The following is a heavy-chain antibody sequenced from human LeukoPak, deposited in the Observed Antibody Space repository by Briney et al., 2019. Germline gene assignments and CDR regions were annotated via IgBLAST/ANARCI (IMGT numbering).Heavy chain of an antibody. CDR1: GYSISSGYY. V-gene: IGHV4-38-2*02. J-gene: IGHJ4*02. Sequence: SETLSLTCTVSGYSISSGYYWGWIRQPPGKGLEWIGSIYHSGSTYYNPSLKSRVTISVDTSKNQFSLKLSSVTAADTAVYYCARHRDYDILTGYYSCFDYWGQGTLVTVSS. CDR2: IYHSGST. D-gene: IGHD3-9*01. CDR3: ARHRDYDILTGYYSCFDY.